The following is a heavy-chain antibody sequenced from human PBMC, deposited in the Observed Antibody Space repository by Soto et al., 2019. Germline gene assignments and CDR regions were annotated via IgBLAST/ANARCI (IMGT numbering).Heavy chain of an antibody. J-gene: IGHJ6*02. CDR2: IYYSGST. D-gene: IGHD4-17*01. CDR3: ARGGYGGKIGYYGMDV. Sequence: SETLSLTCTVSGGSISSYYWSWIRQPPGKGLEWIGYIYYSGSTNYSPSLKSRVTISVDTSKNQFSLKLSSVTAADTAVYYCARGGYGGKIGYYGMDVWGQGTTVTVSS. CDR1: GGSISSYY. V-gene: IGHV4-59*01.